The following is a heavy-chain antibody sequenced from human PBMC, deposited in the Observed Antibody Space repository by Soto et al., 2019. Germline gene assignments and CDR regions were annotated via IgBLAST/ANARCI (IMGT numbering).Heavy chain of an antibody. Sequence: SETLSLTCTVSGGSISSYYWSWIRQPPGKGLEWVGYIYYSGSTNYNPSLKSRVTISVDTSKNQFSLKLSSVTAADTAVYYCARHFWFGSGRYYYYYYHYMDVWGKGTTVTVSS. V-gene: IGHV4-59*08. CDR2: IYYSGST. CDR3: ARHFWFGSGRYYYYYYHYMDV. CDR1: GGSISSYY. J-gene: IGHJ6*03. D-gene: IGHD3-10*01.